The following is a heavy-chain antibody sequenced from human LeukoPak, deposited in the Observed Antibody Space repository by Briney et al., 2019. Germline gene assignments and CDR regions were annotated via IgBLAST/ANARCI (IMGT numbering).Heavy chain of an antibody. V-gene: IGHV3-21*01. D-gene: IGHD5-12*01. CDR3: ARARSGYDFDY. CDR1: GFTFSSYS. J-gene: IGHJ4*02. Sequence: GGSLRLSCAASGFTFSSYSMNWVRQAPGKGLEWVSSISSSSSYIYYADSVKGRFTISRDNAKNSLYLQMDSLRAEDTAVYYCARARSGYDFDYWGQGTLVAVSS. CDR2: ISSSSSYI.